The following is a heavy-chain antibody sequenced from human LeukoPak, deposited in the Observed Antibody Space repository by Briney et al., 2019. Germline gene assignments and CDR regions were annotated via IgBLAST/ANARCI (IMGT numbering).Heavy chain of an antibody. CDR2: IKNDGAVK. J-gene: IGHJ4*02. D-gene: IGHD6-13*01. CDR3: AKDSYSKGDF. CDR1: GFTFSYHW. Sequence: SGGSLRLSCAASGFTFSYHWMTWVRQAPGKGLEGVANIKNDGAVKNYVDSVKGRFTISRDNAKNSLYLQMNSLRAEDTAVYYCAKDSYSKGDFWGQGVLVTVSS. V-gene: IGHV3-7*01.